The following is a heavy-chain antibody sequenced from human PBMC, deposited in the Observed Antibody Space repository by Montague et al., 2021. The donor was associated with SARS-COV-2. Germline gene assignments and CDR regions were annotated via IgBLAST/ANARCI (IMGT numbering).Heavy chain of an antibody. CDR3: ARGYCSSTTCYRSPHY. J-gene: IGHJ4*02. Sequence: SETLSLTCTVHRGSFSGYYWTWIRQPPGRGREWIGEINHSGGVNXXPSLKSRVTISVDTSKNHFSLKLRSVTAADTAIYYCARGYCSSTTCYRSPHYWGQGTLVAVSS. CDR1: RGSFSGYY. D-gene: IGHD2-2*01. V-gene: IGHV4-34*01. CDR2: INHSGGV.